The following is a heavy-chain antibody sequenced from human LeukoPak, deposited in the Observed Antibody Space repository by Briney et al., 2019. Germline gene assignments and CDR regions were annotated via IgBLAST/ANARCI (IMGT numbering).Heavy chain of an antibody. V-gene: IGHV3-21*01. Sequence: PGGSLRLSCAASGFTFSSYSMNWVRQAPGKGLEWVSSISSSSSYIYYADSVKGRFTISRDNAKNSLYLQMNSLRAEDTAIYYCARARGSHNAFDIWGQGTMVTVSS. D-gene: IGHD3-16*01. CDR2: ISSSSSYI. J-gene: IGHJ3*02. CDR1: GFTFSSYS. CDR3: ARARGSHNAFDI.